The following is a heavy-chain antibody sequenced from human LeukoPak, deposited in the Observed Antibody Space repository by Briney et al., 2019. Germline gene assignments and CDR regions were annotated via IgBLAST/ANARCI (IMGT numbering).Heavy chain of an antibody. Sequence: ASVKVSCKASGYTFTSYDINWGRQATGQGLEWMGWMNPNSGNTGYAQKFQGRVTMTRDTSISTAYMELSSLRSEDTAVYYCARVFCSGGDCYRYFDYWGQGTLVTVSS. CDR2: MNPNSGNT. V-gene: IGHV1-8*01. J-gene: IGHJ4*02. CDR1: GYTFTSYD. CDR3: ARVFCSGGDCYRYFDY. D-gene: IGHD2-21*02.